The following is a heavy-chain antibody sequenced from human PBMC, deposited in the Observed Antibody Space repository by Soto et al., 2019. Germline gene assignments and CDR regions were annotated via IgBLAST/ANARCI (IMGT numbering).Heavy chain of an antibody. J-gene: IGHJ4*02. CDR3: ARSAHLYSSGWYDFDY. CDR2: ISYDGSNK. D-gene: IGHD6-19*01. V-gene: IGHV3-30-3*01. Sequence: QVQLVESGGGVVQPGRSLRLSCAASGFTFSSYAMHWVRQAPGKGLEWVAVISYDGSNKYYADSVKGRLTISRDNSKNTLYLQMNSLRAEDTAVYYCARSAHLYSSGWYDFDYWGQGTLVTVSS. CDR1: GFTFSSYA.